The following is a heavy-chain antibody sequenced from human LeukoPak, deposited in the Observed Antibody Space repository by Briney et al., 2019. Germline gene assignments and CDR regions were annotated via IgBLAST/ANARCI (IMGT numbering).Heavy chain of an antibody. J-gene: IGHJ4*02. V-gene: IGHV4-4*07. D-gene: IGHD6-13*01. CDR1: SGSMNNYY. Sequence: SETLSLTCTVSSGSMNNYYWSWIRQPAGKGLESIGRIYSSGSTNYNPSLESRVTMSVDTTKNQFSLKLSSVTAAGTAVYYCARERGSSWSLDYWGQGTLVTVSS. CDR2: IYSSGST. CDR3: ARERGSSWSLDY.